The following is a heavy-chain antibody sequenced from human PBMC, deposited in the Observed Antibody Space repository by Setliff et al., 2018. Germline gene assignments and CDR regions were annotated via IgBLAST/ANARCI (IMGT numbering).Heavy chain of an antibody. Sequence: GASVKVSCKASGYTFTTNAISWVRQAPGQGLEWMGWISASNGDTNYAENLQGRVTMTTDISTSTAYMELSSLRSEDTAVYYCASRTHPHVITGITQGGGWWYYYYMDVWGKGTTVTVSS. V-gene: IGHV1-18*01. D-gene: IGHD1-7*01. CDR2: ISASNGDT. CDR3: ASRTHPHVITGITQGGGWWYYYYMDV. J-gene: IGHJ6*03. CDR1: GYTFTTNA.